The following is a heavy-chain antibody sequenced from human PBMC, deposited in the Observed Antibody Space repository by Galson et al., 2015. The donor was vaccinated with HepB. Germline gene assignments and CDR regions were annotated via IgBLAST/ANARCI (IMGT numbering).Heavy chain of an antibody. V-gene: IGHV1-2*02. J-gene: IGHJ3*02. Sequence: SVKVSCKASGYTFSDYIMHWVRQAPGQGLEWMGWINPKSGGTKYAQKFQGRVSMTRESSISTAYMEVSSLRADDTAVYFCARDSGSYYWDVLDIWGRGTMVTVSS. CDR3: ARDSGSYYWDVLDI. D-gene: IGHD1-26*01. CDR1: GYTFSDYI. CDR2: INPKSGGT.